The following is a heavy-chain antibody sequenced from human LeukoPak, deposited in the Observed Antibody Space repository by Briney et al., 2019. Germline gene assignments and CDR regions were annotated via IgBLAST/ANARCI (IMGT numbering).Heavy chain of an antibody. J-gene: IGHJ5*02. CDR1: GGSISSGDYY. CDR3: ARGGINNWFDP. CDR2: IYYSGST. D-gene: IGHD3-16*01. Sequence: PSETLSLTCTVSGGSISSGDYYWSWIRQPPGKGLEWIGYIYYSGSTYYNPSLKRRVTISVDTSKNQFSLKLSSVTAADTAVYYCARGGINNWFDPWGQGTLVTVSS. V-gene: IGHV4-30-4*01.